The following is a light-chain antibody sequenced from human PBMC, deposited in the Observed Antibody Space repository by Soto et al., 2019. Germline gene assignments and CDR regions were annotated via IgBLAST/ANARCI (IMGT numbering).Light chain of an antibody. CDR1: QDISSS. Sequence: DIQMTQSPSSLSASIGYRVTFSCRASQDISSSLNWYQQKPGKAPKLLIYAASSLQSGVPSRFSGSGSGTDFTLTISSLQPEDFATYSCQHSHSTPLTFGGGTKVDIK. CDR2: AAS. CDR3: QHSHSTPLT. J-gene: IGKJ4*01. V-gene: IGKV1-39*01.